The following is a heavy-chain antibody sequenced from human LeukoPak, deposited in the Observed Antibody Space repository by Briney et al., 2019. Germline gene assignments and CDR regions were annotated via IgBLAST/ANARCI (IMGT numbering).Heavy chain of an antibody. CDR1: GFTFSSYG. CDR2: ISHDGSNK. D-gene: IGHD6-13*01. V-gene: IGHV3-30*18. Sequence: GGSLRLSCAASGFTFSSYGMHWVRQAPGKGLEWVAVISHDGSNKYYADSVKGRFTISRDNSKNTLYLRMNSLRAEDTAVYYCAKLIAAAGNFDYWGQGTLVTVSS. CDR3: AKLIAAAGNFDY. J-gene: IGHJ4*02.